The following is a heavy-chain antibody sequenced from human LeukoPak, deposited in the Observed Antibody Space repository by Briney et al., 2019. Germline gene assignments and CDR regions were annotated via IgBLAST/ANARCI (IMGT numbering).Heavy chain of an antibody. CDR1: GVSINSHY. CDR2: IQGSGRT. CDR3: VVSPNQDFFDY. J-gene: IGHJ4*02. V-gene: IGHV4-4*09. Sequence: SETLSLTCTVSGVSINSHYLNWIRQPPGKGLEWIGHIQGSGRTNYNPSLKSRVTMSVDTSKRQFSLNLKSLSAADTAVYYCVVSPNQDFFDYWGQGPLVTVSS.